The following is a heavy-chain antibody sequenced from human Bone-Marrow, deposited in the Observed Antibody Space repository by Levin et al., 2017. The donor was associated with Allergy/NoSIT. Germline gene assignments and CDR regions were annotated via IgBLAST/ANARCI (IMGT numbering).Heavy chain of an antibody. CDR2: IDSRGDGGTI. J-gene: IGHJ4*02. CDR3: TTAHIRPYALWTGYLPDLTGPDDY. CDR1: GFTFTDAW. Sequence: PGESLKISCVASGFTFTDAWRNWVRQAPGKGLEWIGRIDSRGDGGTIDYAAPVKGRFTISRDDSKHTLSLLRNSLKSEDTALYSCTTAHIRPYALWTGYLPDLTGPDDYWGQGTMVTVSS. D-gene: IGHD3/OR15-3a*01. V-gene: IGHV3-15*04.